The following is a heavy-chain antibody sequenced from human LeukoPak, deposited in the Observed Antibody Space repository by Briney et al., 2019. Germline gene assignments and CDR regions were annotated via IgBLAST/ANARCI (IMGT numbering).Heavy chain of an antibody. CDR3: ARADILTGYYAADY. CDR2: INPNSGGT. V-gene: IGHV1-2*02. CDR1: GYTFTGYY. Sequence: ASVKVPCKASGYTFTGYYMHWVRQAPGQGLEWMGWINPNSGGTNYAQKFQGRVTMTRDTSISTAYMELSRLRSDDTAVYYCARADILTGYYAADYWGQGTLVTVSS. D-gene: IGHD3-9*01. J-gene: IGHJ4*02.